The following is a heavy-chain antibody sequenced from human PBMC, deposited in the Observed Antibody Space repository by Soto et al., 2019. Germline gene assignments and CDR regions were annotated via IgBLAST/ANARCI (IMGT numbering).Heavy chain of an antibody. CDR1: GDSISSNNW. Sequence: QVQLQDSGPGLVKPSETLSLTCGVSGDSISSNNWGQWVRQPPWNGLEWIGVIHNGGTTNDNPSPKSRVAISVDNPKSSFSLNLNSGTAAHTAVYYCARVRQYWSTTSCYIDPWGRGTLVSFS. CDR2: IHNGGTT. D-gene: IGHD2-2*01. J-gene: IGHJ5*02. V-gene: IGHV4-4*02. CDR3: ARVRQYWSTTSCYIDP.